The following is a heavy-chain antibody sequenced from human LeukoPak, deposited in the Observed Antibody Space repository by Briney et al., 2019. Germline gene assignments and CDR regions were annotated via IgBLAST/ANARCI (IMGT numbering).Heavy chain of an antibody. J-gene: IGHJ4*02. CDR1: GGTSSSYA. V-gene: IGHV1-69*05. CDR2: IIPIFGTA. D-gene: IGHD6-6*01. CDR3: ARDQIAARTIV. Sequence: ASVKVSCKASGGTSSSYAISWARQAPGQGLEWMGRIIPIFGTANYAQKFQGRVTITTDESTSTAYMELSSLRSVDTAVYYCARDQIAARTIVWGQGTLVTVSS.